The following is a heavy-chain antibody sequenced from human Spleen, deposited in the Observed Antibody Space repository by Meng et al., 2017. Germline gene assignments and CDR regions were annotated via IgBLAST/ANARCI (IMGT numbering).Heavy chain of an antibody. CDR3: SREITMVRRVSSRYYYYYGMDV. J-gene: IGHJ6*02. D-gene: IGHD3-10*01. CDR1: GFTFSSYA. V-gene: IGHV3-23*01. Sequence: GESLKISCAASGFTFSSYAMSWVRQAPGKGLEWVSALSGRGGSTFYADSVKGRFTIFRDNSKNTLYLQMNSLRAEETAVYYCSREITMVRRVSSRYYYYYGMDVWGQGTTVTVSS. CDR2: LSGRGGST.